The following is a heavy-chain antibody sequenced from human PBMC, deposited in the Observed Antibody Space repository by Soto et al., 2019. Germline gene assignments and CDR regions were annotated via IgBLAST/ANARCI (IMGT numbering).Heavy chain of an antibody. V-gene: IGHV1-18*01. CDR2: ISAYNGNS. J-gene: IGHJ6*02. CDR3: ARYIVVVVAATPTYYYYGMDV. Sequence: QVQLVQSGAEVKKPGASVKVSCKASGYTFTSYGISWVRQAPGQGLEWMGWISAYNGNSNYAQKLQGRVTMTTDTSTSTAYMELRSLRSDDTAVYYCARYIVVVVAATPTYYYYGMDVWGQGTTVTVSS. D-gene: IGHD2-15*01. CDR1: GYTFTSYG.